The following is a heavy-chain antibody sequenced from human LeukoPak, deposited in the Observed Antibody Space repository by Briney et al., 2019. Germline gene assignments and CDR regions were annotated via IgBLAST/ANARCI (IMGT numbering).Heavy chain of an antibody. Sequence: PGRSLRLSCAASGFTFSNYAMHWVRQAPGKGLEWVAVISYDGSIKYYADSVKGRFTISRDNSKNTLYLQMNSLRAEDTAVYYCARGGRYYDGTSFDYWGQGTLVTVSS. CDR1: GFTFSNYA. J-gene: IGHJ4*02. V-gene: IGHV3-30-3*01. CDR2: ISYDGSIK. CDR3: ARGGRYYDGTSFDY. D-gene: IGHD3-16*01.